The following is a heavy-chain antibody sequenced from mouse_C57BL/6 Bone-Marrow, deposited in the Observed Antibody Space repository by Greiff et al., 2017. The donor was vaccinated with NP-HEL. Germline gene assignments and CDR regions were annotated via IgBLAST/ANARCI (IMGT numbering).Heavy chain of an antibody. CDR1: GYAFSSYW. CDR3: ARLDY. CDR2: IYPGDGDT. Sequence: QVHVKQSGAELVKPGASVKISCKASGYAFSSYWMNWVKERPGKGLEWIGQIYPGDGDTKYNGKFKGKATLTADKSSSTAYMQVSSLTSEDSAVYYCARLDYWGQGTSVTVSS. J-gene: IGHJ4*01. V-gene: IGHV1-80*01.